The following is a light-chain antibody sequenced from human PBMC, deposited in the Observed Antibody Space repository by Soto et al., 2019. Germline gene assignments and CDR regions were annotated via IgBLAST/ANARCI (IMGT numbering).Light chain of an antibody. V-gene: IGKV1-5*01. J-gene: IGKJ1*01. CDR2: DAS. CDR1: QGIVRW. CDR3: LQYHNLWA. Sequence: DIQMTQSPSTLSASVGDRVTITCRASQGIVRWLAWYQQKPGRAPKLLIYDASSLESGVPSRFSGSGAGTEFTLTISSLQSEDFTVYSCLQYHNLWAFGQGTKVDIK.